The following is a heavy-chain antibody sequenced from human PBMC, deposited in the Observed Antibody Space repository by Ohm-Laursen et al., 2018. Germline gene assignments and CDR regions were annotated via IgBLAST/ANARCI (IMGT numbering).Heavy chain of an antibody. V-gene: IGHV4-59*01. CDR1: GDSITSYH. Sequence: SDTLSLTCTVSGDSITSYHWSWIRQPPGKGLEWIAYIYYSGSTYYNPSLKSRVTISVDTSKNQFSLKLTSVTAADTAVYYCARDVTALDYWGQGTLVTVSS. D-gene: IGHD2-2*01. CDR2: IYYSGST. CDR3: ARDVTALDY. J-gene: IGHJ4*02.